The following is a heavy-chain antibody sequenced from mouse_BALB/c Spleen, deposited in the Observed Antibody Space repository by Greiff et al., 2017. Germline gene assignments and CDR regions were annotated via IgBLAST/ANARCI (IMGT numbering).Heavy chain of an antibody. V-gene: IGHV5-6-5*01. CDR3: ARGVVYDGYADAMDY. J-gene: IGHJ4*01. CDR2: ISSGGST. CDR1: GFTFSSYA. Sequence: EVKLMESGGGLVKPGGSLKLSCAASGFTFSSYAMSWVRQTPEKRLEWVASISSGGSTYYPDSVKGRFTISRDNARNILYLQMSSLRSEDTAMYYCARGVVYDGYADAMDYWGQGTSVTVSS. D-gene: IGHD2-3*01.